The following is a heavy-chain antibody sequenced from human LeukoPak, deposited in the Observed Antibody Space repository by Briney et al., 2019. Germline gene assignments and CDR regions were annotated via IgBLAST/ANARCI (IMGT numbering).Heavy chain of an antibody. J-gene: IGHJ4*02. CDR3: ARDVDTAMVPHFDY. CDR1: GFAFSSCC. Sequence: GGSRRLAWALAGFAFSSCCMNWVRQAQGKGLEWVSSISSSSSYIYYADSVKGRFTISRDNAKNSLYLQMNSLRAEDTAVYYCARDVDTAMVPHFDYWGQGTLVTVSS. D-gene: IGHD5-18*01. V-gene: IGHV3-21*01. CDR2: ISSSSSYI.